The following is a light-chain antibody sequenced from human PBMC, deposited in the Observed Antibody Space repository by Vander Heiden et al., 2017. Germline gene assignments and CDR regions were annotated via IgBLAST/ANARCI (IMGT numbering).Light chain of an antibody. CDR3: RSYASSNNLV. J-gene: IGLJ3*02. V-gene: IGLV2-8*01. CDR1: SSAVGGYNY. CDR2: EVS. Sequence: QSALTQPPSASGSPGQSVTISCTGTSSAVGGYNYVSWYQRHPGNAPHLMIYEVSKRSAGVPDRFSGSKAGTTAALTVSGLQDEDDAEYYGRSYASSNNLVFGGGTKLTVL.